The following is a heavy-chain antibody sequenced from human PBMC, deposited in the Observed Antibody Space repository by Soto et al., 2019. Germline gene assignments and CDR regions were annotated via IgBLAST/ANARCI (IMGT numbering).Heavy chain of an antibody. CDR2: IRSKAYGGTT. D-gene: IGHD1-26*01. V-gene: IGHV3-49*03. J-gene: IGHJ6*02. CDR3: TRDLAWSRVGYYYGMDV. Sequence: PGGSLRLSCTASGFTFGDYAMSWFRQAPGKGLEWVGFIRSKAYGGTTEYAASVKGRFTISRDDSKSIAYLQMNSLKTEDTAVYYCTRDLAWSRVGYYYGMDVRGQGTTVTVSS. CDR1: GFTFGDYA.